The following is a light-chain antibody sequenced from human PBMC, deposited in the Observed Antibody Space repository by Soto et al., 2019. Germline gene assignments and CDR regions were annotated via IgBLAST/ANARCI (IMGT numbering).Light chain of an antibody. CDR2: RDS. CDR3: QVWDSSYVV. Sequence: SYELTQPLSVSVALGQTARITCGGNNIGSKNVHWYQQKPGQAPVLVIYRDSNRPSGIPERFSGSNPGNTATLTISRAQAGDEADYYCQVWDSSYVVFGGGTKLTVL. V-gene: IGLV3-9*01. J-gene: IGLJ2*01. CDR1: NIGSKN.